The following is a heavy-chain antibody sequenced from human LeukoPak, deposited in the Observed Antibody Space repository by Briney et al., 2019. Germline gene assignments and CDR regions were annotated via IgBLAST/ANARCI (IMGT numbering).Heavy chain of an antibody. CDR1: GFTFSSYA. CDR2: ISGSGGST. D-gene: IGHD6-13*01. CDR3: VRLTAAGRRTDFDY. V-gene: IGHV3-23*01. J-gene: IGHJ4*02. Sequence: GGSLRLSCAASGFTFSSYAMSWVRQAPGKGLEWVSAISGSGGSTYYADSVKGRFTISRDNSKNTLYLQMNSLRTEDTAVYYCVRLTAAGRRTDFDYWGQGTLVTVSS.